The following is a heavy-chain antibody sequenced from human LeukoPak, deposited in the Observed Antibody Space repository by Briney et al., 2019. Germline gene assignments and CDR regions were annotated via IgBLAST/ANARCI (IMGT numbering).Heavy chain of an antibody. CDR3: AREGLYGGNLYYFDY. CDR2: IKKDGSEK. Sequence: GGSLRLSCAASGFTFSSYWMSWVRQAPGKGLEWVADIKKDGSEKYYVDSVKGRFTISRDDAKNSLYLQMNSLRAEDTAVYYCAREGLYGGNLYYFDYWGQGTLVTVSS. CDR1: GFTFSSYW. V-gene: IGHV3-7*01. D-gene: IGHD4-17*01. J-gene: IGHJ4*02.